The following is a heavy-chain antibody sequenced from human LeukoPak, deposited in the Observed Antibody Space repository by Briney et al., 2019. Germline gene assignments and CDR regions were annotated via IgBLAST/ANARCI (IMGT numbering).Heavy chain of an antibody. D-gene: IGHD4-23*01. CDR3: ARVTPSPSDSQH. V-gene: IGHV4-39*01. Sequence: SETLSLTCTVSGGSISSSSYYWYWIRQPPGKGVEWLGRIYYSGRTYYNPSLTSRATISVDTAKNQFSLKLSSVTDADTAVYSCARVTPSPSDSQHWGQGTLVTVSS. CDR1: GGSISSSSYY. J-gene: IGHJ1*01. CDR2: IYYSGRT.